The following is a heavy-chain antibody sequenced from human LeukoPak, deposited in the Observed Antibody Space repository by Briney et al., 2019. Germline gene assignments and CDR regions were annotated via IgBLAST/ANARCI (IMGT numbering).Heavy chain of an antibody. D-gene: IGHD6-13*01. V-gene: IGHV4-34*01. CDR3: ARDRLGAVADAFDI. CDR2: INHSGST. Sequence: PSETLSLTCAVYGGSFSGYYWSWIRQPPGKGLEWIGEINHSGSTNYNPSLKSRVTMSVDTSKNQFSLKLSSVTAADTAVYYCARDRLGAVADAFDIWGQGTMVTVSS. CDR1: GGSFSGYY. J-gene: IGHJ3*02.